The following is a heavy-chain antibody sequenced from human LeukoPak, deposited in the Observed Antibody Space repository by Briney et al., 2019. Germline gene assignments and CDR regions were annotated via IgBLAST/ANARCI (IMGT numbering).Heavy chain of an antibody. Sequence: GGSLRLSCAASGFTFSSYEMNWDRQAPGKGLEWVSYISSSGSTIYYADSVKGRFTISRDNAKNSLYLQMNSLRAGDTAVYYCARGYYDILTGYGYYYYGMDVWGQGTTVTVSS. CDR1: GFTFSSYE. V-gene: IGHV3-48*03. CDR2: ISSSGSTI. CDR3: ARGYYDILTGYGYYYYGMDV. D-gene: IGHD3-9*01. J-gene: IGHJ6*02.